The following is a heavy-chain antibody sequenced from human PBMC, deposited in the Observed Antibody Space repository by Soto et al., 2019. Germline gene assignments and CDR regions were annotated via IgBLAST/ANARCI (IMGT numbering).Heavy chain of an antibody. CDR1: GGTFSSYT. Sequence: GASVKVSCKASGGTFSSYTISWVRQAPGQGLEWMGRIIPILGITNYAQKFQGRVTMTTDTSTSTAYMELRSLRSDDTAVYYCARNGVTIFGVVRGLSDYWGQGTLVTVSS. D-gene: IGHD3-3*01. J-gene: IGHJ4*02. V-gene: IGHV1-69*02. CDR3: ARNGVTIFGVVRGLSDY. CDR2: IIPILGIT.